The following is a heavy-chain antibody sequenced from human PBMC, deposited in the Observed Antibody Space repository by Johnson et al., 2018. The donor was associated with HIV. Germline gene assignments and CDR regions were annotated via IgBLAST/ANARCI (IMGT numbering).Heavy chain of an antibody. J-gene: IGHJ3*02. CDR3: ARVWSGSYYSNAFDI. CDR2: IWYDGSNN. D-gene: IGHD1-26*01. CDR1: GFTVSSNY. V-gene: IGHV3-33*08. Sequence: VQLVESGGGVVQPGRSLRLSCAASGFTVSSNYMSWVRQAPGKGLEWVAVIWYDGSNNYYADSVKGRFTISKDNSRNTLFLHMNSLRADDTAVYYCARVWSGSYYSNAFDIWGQGTMVTVS.